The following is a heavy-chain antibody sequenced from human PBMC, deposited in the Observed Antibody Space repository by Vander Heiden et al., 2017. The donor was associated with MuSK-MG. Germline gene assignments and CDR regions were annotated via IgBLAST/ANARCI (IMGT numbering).Heavy chain of an antibody. CDR1: GFTFRRYA. Sequence: QVQLVESGGGVVQPGRSLRLSWAASGFTFRRYAMHWVRQAPGKGLGWMAVISYDGSNKYYADSVKGRFTSSRYNSKNTLYLQMNSLRAEDTAVYYCARVAGLAYCGHGTLVTVSS. V-gene: IGHV3-30-3*01. D-gene: IGHD6-19*01. J-gene: IGHJ4*01. CDR2: ISYDGSNK. CDR3: ARVAGLAY.